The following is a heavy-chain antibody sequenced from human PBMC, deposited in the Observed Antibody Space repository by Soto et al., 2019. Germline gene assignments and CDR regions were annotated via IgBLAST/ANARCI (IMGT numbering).Heavy chain of an antibody. D-gene: IGHD6-13*01. V-gene: IGHV4-39*01. J-gene: IGHJ5*02. Sequence: QLQLQESGPGLVKPSETLSLTCTVSGGSISSSSYYWGWIRQPPGKGLEWIGSIYYSGSTYYNPSLKSRVTISVDTSKNQFSLKLSSVTAADTAVYYCARQRAAADLLAPWGQGTLVTVSS. CDR2: IYYSGST. CDR3: ARQRAAADLLAP. CDR1: GGSISSSSYY.